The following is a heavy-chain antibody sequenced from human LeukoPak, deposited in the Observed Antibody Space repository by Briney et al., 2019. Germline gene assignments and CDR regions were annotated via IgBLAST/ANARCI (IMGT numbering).Heavy chain of an antibody. J-gene: IGHJ4*02. D-gene: IGHD5-12*01. V-gene: IGHV5-10-1*01. Sequence: GEPLKISCKGSGYSFTSYWISWVRQMPGKGLEWMGRIDPSDSYTNYSPSFQGLVTMSADKALSTAYLQWSSLKASDTAMYYCARLQRGYSGYDYLGAFDYWGQGTLVTVSS. CDR1: GYSFTSYW. CDR3: ARLQRGYSGYDYLGAFDY. CDR2: IDPSDSYT.